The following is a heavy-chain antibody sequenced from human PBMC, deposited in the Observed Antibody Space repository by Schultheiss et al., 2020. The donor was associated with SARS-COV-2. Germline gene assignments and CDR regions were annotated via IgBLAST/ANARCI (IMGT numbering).Heavy chain of an antibody. D-gene: IGHD3-3*01. CDR3: ASEAGDFWSGYNYCFDY. Sequence: GGSLRLSCAASGFTVSSNYMSWVRQAPGKGLEWVSVIYSGGSTYYADSVKGRFTISRDNSKKTLHLQMNSLRAEDTAVYYCASEAGDFWSGYNYCFDYWGLGTLVTVSS. J-gene: IGHJ4*02. CDR1: GFTVSSNY. CDR2: IYSGGST. V-gene: IGHV3-66*01.